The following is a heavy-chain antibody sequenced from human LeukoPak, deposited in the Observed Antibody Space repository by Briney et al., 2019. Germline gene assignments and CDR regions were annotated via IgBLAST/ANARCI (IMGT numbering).Heavy chain of an antibody. CDR1: GFIFSSYE. Sequence: GGSLRLSCAASGFIFSSYEMNWVRQAPGKGLEWVSGISSASGSIYYADSVKGRFTISRDNAKNSLYLQMNSLRAEDTAVYYCARDDYGDYVIPYYYYGMDVWGQGTTVTVSS. J-gene: IGHJ6*02. CDR2: ISSASGSI. V-gene: IGHV3-48*03. CDR3: ARDDYGDYVIPYYYYGMDV. D-gene: IGHD4-17*01.